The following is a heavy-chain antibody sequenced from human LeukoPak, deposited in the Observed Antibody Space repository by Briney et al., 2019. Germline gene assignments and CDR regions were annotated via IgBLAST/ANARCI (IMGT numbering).Heavy chain of an antibody. CDR1: GFTFSSYG. D-gene: IGHD4-17*01. CDR3: ARSKLKMTTVTRFDY. J-gene: IGHJ4*02. V-gene: IGHV3-30*19. CDR2: ISYDGSNK. Sequence: TGGSLRLSCAASGFTFSSYGMHWVRQAPGKGLEWVAVISYDGSNKYYADPAKGRITISRDNSKNTLYLQMSSLGAGDAAVYYCARSKLKMTTVTRFDYWGQGTLVTVSS.